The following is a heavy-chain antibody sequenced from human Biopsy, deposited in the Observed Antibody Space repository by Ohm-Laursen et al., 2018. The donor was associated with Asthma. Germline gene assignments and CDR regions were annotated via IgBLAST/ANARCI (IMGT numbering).Heavy chain of an antibody. V-gene: IGHV1-69*01. J-gene: IGHJ6*02. CDR1: GCTFSNFA. CDR2: IMTVFGKT. Sequence: SSVKVSCKAPGCTFSNFAISWVRQAPGQGLEWLGGIMTVFGKTNYAQKLQGRVTITADESTSTAYMEVTSLRSEDTAIYYCARCQVGYSSGWSLLLKKIYYSGMDVWGQGTAVTVSS. D-gene: IGHD6-19*01. CDR3: ARCQVGYSSGWSLLLKKIYYSGMDV.